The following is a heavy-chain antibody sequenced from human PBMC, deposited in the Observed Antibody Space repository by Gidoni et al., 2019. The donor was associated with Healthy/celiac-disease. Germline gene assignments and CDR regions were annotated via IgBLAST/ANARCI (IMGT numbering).Heavy chain of an antibody. V-gene: IGHV3-30-3*01. CDR2: ISYDGSNK. D-gene: IGHD6-13*01. Sequence: QVQLVESGGGVVQPGRSLRLSCAASGFPFSSYAMHWVRQAPGKGLEWVAVISYDGSNKYYADSVKGRFTISRDNSKNTLYLQMNSLRAEDTAVYYCAREKQQLVYFDYWGQGTLVTVSS. CDR3: AREKQQLVYFDY. CDR1: GFPFSSYA. J-gene: IGHJ4*02.